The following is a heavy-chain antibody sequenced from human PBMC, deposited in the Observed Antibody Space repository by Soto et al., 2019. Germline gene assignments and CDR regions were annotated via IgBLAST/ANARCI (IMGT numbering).Heavy chain of an antibody. Sequence: ASVKVSCKASGYTFTGYYMHWVRQAPGQGLEWMGWINPNSGGTKYAQKFQGWVTMTRDTSISTAYMELSRLRSDDTAVYYCARDIVVVPAAHPSAPNYYYYHGMDVWGQGTTVTVSS. CDR2: INPNSGGT. V-gene: IGHV1-2*04. CDR1: GYTFTGYY. D-gene: IGHD2-2*01. J-gene: IGHJ6*02. CDR3: ARDIVVVPAAHPSAPNYYYYHGMDV.